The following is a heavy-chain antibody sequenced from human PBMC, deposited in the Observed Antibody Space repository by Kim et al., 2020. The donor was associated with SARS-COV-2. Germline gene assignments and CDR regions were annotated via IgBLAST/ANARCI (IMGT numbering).Heavy chain of an antibody. CDR1: GYTFTGYY. CDR3: ARVLFLGGSGSYYNPAALDP. CDR2: INPNSGGT. J-gene: IGHJ5*02. D-gene: IGHD3-10*01. Sequence: ASVKVSCKASGYTFTGYYMHWVRQAPGQGLEWMGWINPNSGGTNYAQKFQGRVTMTRDTSISTAYMELSRLRSDDTAVYYCARVLFLGGSGSYYNPAALDPWGQGTLVTVSS. V-gene: IGHV1-2*02.